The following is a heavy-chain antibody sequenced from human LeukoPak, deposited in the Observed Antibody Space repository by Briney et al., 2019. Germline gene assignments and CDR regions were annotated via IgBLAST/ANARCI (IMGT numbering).Heavy chain of an antibody. CDR3: ARRAGAYSHPYDY. J-gene: IGHJ4*02. Sequence: PGRSLRLSCAASGFTISSYAMHWVRQAPGKGLEWVAVISYDGSNKYYADSVKGRFTISRDNSKNTLYLQMNSLRAEDTAVYYCARRAGAYSHPYDYWGQGTLVTVSS. CDR2: ISYDGSNK. CDR1: GFTISSYA. D-gene: IGHD4/OR15-4a*01. V-gene: IGHV3-30*04.